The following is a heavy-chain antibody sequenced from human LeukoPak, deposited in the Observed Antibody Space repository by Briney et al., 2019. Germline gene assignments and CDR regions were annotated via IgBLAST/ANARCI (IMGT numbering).Heavy chain of an antibody. D-gene: IGHD4-17*01. CDR3: ARNQPDDYGDYDGWFDP. CDR2: ISYDGSNK. J-gene: IGHJ5*02. Sequence: TGRSLRLSCAASGFTFSSYAMHWVRQAPGKGLEWVAVISYDGSNKYYADSVKGRFTTSRDNSKNTLYLQMNSLRAEDTAVYYCARNQPDDYGDYDGWFDPWGQGTLVTVSS. CDR1: GFTFSSYA. V-gene: IGHV3-30-3*01.